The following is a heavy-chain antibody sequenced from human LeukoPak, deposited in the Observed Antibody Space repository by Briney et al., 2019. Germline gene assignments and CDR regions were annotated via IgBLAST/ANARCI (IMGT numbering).Heavy chain of an antibody. J-gene: IGHJ6*02. CDR2: ISGSGGST. CDR1: GFTFSSYA. Sequence: PGGSLRLSCAASGFTFSSYAMSWVRQAPGKGLEWVSAISGSGGSTYYADSVKGRFTISRDNSKNTLYLQMNSLRAEDTAVNYCAKDLRYSSGWYYYYYGMDVWGQGTTVTVSS. V-gene: IGHV3-23*01. CDR3: AKDLRYSSGWYYYYYGMDV. D-gene: IGHD6-19*01.